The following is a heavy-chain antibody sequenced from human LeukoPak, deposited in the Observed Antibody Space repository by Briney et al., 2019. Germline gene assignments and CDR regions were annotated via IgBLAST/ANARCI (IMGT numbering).Heavy chain of an antibody. CDR3: AKDDAWGRYQD. Sequence: SGGSLRLSCAASGFTFSSYGMNWVRQAPGKGLEWVSGIRGDGVTTYYADSVKGRFTISRDNSKHTLYLQMSSLGAEDTAVYFCAKDDAWGRYQDWGQGTLVTVSS. J-gene: IGHJ1*01. V-gene: IGHV3-23*01. D-gene: IGHD3-16*01. CDR2: IRGDGVTT. CDR1: GFTFSSYG.